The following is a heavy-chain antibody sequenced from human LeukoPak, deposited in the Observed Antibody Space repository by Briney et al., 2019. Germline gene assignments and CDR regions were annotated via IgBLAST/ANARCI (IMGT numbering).Heavy chain of an antibody. J-gene: IGHJ4*02. CDR2: IRSKANSYAT. D-gene: IGHD2-15*01. CDR1: GFTFSGSA. CDR3: TRGYCSGGSCRFDY. V-gene: IGHV3-73*01. Sequence: GGSLRLSCAASGFTFSGSAMHWVRQASGKGLEWVGRIRSKANSYATAYAASVKGRFTISRDDSKNTAYLQMNSLKTEDTAVYYCTRGYCSGGSCRFDYWGQGTLVTVSS.